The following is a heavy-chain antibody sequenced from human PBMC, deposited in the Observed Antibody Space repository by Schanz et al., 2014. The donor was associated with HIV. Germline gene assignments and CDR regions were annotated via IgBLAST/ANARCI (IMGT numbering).Heavy chain of an antibody. J-gene: IGHJ6*02. V-gene: IGHV1-8*02. Sequence: QVQLVQSGAEVKKPGASVEVSCEASGYTFSAYDINWVRQAPGQGLAWMGWMNPESGNTGIAEQFLGRLSLTRLTSTGTAYMYLDSLRSEDTAVYYCARTDYDILTGYSLGYYGMDVWGQGTTVTVSS. CDR2: MNPESGNT. D-gene: IGHD3-9*01. CDR1: GYTFSAYD. CDR3: ARTDYDILTGYSLGYYGMDV.